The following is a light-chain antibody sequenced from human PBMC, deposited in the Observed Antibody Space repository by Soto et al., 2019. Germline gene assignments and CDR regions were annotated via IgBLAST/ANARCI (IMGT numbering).Light chain of an antibody. Sequence: QSVLTQPPSVSAAPGQKVTLSCSGSSSNIANNYVSWYQQLPGTAPKLLIYESNKRPSGIPDRFSGSKSGTSATLDITGLQTGDEADYYCGTWDSSLSAYVFGTGTKLTVL. CDR2: ESN. J-gene: IGLJ1*01. CDR1: SSNIANNY. V-gene: IGLV1-51*02. CDR3: GTWDSSLSAYV.